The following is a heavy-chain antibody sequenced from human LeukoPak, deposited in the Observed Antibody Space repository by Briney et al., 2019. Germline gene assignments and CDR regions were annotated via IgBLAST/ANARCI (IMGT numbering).Heavy chain of an antibody. J-gene: IGHJ6*03. CDR3: AREGDGSGSYYHQIYYYYMDV. Sequence: GGSLRLSCAASGFTFSDHYMDWVRQAPGKGLEWVGRTRNKANSYTTEYAASVKGRFTISRDDSKNSLYLQMNSLKTEDTAVYYCAREGDGSGSYYHQIYYYYMDVWGKGTTVTISS. D-gene: IGHD3-10*01. V-gene: IGHV3-72*01. CDR2: TRNKANSYTT. CDR1: GFTFSDHY.